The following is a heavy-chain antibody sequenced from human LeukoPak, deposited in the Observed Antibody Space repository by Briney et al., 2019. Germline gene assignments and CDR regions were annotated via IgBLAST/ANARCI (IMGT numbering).Heavy chain of an antibody. V-gene: IGHV1-2*02. D-gene: IGHD3-22*01. Sequence: APVKVSCKASGYTFTGHYMHWVRQAPGQGLEWMGWINPDSGGTNYAQKFQGRVTMTRDTSISTAYMELSRLRSDDTAVYYCARASYYYDSSGYPGYYFDDWGQGTLVTVSS. CDR2: INPDSGGT. CDR1: GYTFTGHY. CDR3: ARASYYYDSSGYPGYYFDD. J-gene: IGHJ4*02.